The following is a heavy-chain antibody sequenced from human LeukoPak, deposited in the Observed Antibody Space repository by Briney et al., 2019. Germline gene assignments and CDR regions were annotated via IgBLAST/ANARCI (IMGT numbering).Heavy chain of an antibody. D-gene: IGHD3-10*01. CDR2: ITAGGGGT. V-gene: IGHV3-23*01. CDR1: GFTFDTYA. Sequence: GGSLRLSCAASGFTFDTYAMSWVRQAPGKGLEWVSGITAGGGGTYHADSVKGRFTISRDNAKNTLYLQMNSLRAEDTAVYYCATAYGSGMADYWGQGTLVTVSS. J-gene: IGHJ4*02. CDR3: ATAYGSGMADY.